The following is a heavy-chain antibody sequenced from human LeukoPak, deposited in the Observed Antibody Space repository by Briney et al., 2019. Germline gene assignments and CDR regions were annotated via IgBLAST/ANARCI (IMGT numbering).Heavy chain of an antibody. J-gene: IGHJ3*02. Sequence: GGSLRLSCAASGFTFSSYGMHWARQAPGKGLEWVSFIRYDGTNKYYADSVKGRFTISRDNSKNTLYLQMNSLRADDTAVYYCSKEKSSGWHDAFDIWGQGTMVTVSS. CDR3: SKEKSSGWHDAFDI. CDR2: IRYDGTNK. D-gene: IGHD6-19*01. V-gene: IGHV3-30*02. CDR1: GFTFSSYG.